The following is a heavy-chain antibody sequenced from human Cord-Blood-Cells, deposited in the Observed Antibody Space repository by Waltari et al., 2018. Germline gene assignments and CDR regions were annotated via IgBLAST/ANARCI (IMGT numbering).Heavy chain of an antibody. CDR2: ISSSGSTI. CDR1: GFTFSSYE. J-gene: IGHJ4*02. Sequence: EVQLVESGGGLVQPGGSLRLSCAASGFTFSSYEMNWVRQAPGKGLEWVSYISSSGSTIYYADSVKDRFTISRDNAKNSLYLQMNSLRAEDTAVYYCARGYSGYDSDYWGQGTLVTVSS. D-gene: IGHD5-12*01. CDR3: ARGYSGYDSDY. V-gene: IGHV3-48*03.